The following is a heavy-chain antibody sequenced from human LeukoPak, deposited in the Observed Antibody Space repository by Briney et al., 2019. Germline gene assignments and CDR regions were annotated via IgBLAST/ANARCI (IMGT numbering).Heavy chain of an antibody. Sequence: PGGSLRLSCAASGFTFSSYAMHWVRQAPGKGLEWVAVISYDGSNKYYADSVKGRFTISRDNSKNTLYLQMNSLRAEDTAVYYCARDGGTTGNAFDIWGQGTMVTVSS. CDR1: GFTFSSYA. J-gene: IGHJ3*02. CDR2: ISYDGSNK. CDR3: ARDGGTTGNAFDI. D-gene: IGHD4-17*01. V-gene: IGHV3-30*01.